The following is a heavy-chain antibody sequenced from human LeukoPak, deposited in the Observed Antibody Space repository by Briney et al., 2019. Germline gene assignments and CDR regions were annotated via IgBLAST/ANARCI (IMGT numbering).Heavy chain of an antibody. Sequence: GRSLRLSCAASGFTFDDYAMHWVRQAPGKGLEWVSGISWNSGGIGYADSVKGRFTISRDNAKNSLYPQMNSLRAEDTALYYCAKGLRIQLWASLFDYWGQGTLVTVSS. J-gene: IGHJ4*02. V-gene: IGHV3-9*01. CDR2: ISWNSGGI. CDR1: GFTFDDYA. D-gene: IGHD5-18*01. CDR3: AKGLRIQLWASLFDY.